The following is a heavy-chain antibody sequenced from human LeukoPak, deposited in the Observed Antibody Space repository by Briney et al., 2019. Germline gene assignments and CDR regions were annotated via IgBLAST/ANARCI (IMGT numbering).Heavy chain of an antibody. D-gene: IGHD5-24*01. Sequence: ASVKVSCKASGYTFTTYYISWVRQARGQGLEWMGWINPNSGGTNSAQTFQGRVTMTRDTSITTAYSDLSRLRSDDTAVYYCARIGYNHYFDYWGQGTLVTVSS. J-gene: IGHJ4*02. CDR2: INPNSGGT. CDR3: ARIGYNHYFDY. V-gene: IGHV1-2*02. CDR1: GYTFTTYY.